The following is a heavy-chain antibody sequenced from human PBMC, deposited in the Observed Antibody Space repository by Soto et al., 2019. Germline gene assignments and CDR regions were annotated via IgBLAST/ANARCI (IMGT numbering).Heavy chain of an antibody. CDR3: ARSQSTYYDILTGYFDY. CDR1: GGTFSSYA. D-gene: IGHD3-9*01. CDR2: IIPIFGTA. V-gene: IGHV1-69*13. Sequence: SVKVSCKASGGTFSSYAISWVRQAPGQGLEWMGGIIPIFGTANYAQKFQGRVTITADESTSTAYMELSSLRSEDTAVYYCARSQSTYYDILTGYFDYWGQGTLVTVSS. J-gene: IGHJ4*02.